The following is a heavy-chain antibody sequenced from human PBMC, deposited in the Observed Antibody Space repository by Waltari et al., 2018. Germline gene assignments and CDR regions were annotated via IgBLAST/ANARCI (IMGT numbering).Heavy chain of an antibody. CDR3: ARQQWLVSWFDP. J-gene: IGHJ5*02. V-gene: IGHV1-69*05. CDR1: GGTFSRYA. D-gene: IGHD6-19*01. CDR2: IIPLFGTA. Sequence: QVQLVPSGAEVMTPGSSVKASCKASGGTFSRYAISWVRQAAGQGLEWMGGIIPLFGTANYAEKFQGRVTITTDESTSTAYMELSSLGSEDTAVYYCARQQWLVSWFDPWGQGTLVTVSS.